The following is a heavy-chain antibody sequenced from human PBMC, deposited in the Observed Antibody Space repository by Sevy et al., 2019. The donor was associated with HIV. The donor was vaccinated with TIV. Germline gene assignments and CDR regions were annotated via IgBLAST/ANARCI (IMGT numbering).Heavy chain of an antibody. CDR1: GFTFSNFE. Sequence: GGSLRLSCAASGFTFSNFEMNWVRQAPGKGLEWVSYITSSGSTIYYADSVQGRFTISKNNAKNSLFLQMNSLRVEDTAVYNCARATYYYDSSGPYYFDYWGQGTLVTVSS. D-gene: IGHD3-22*01. V-gene: IGHV3-48*03. CDR2: ITSSGSTI. J-gene: IGHJ4*02. CDR3: ARATYYYDSSGPYYFDY.